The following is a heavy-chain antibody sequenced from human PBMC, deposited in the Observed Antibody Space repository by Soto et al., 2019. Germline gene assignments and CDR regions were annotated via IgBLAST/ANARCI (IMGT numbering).Heavy chain of an antibody. V-gene: IGHV1-2*02. CDR3: ARNMDYYYGPGSGNGHGF. J-gene: IGHJ6*02. Sequence: QGQLVQSGAEVKEPGDSVRVSCEASGYTFTAYYIHWVRQAPGQGLEWMGWINPKFGDTTYAQDFQGRVSMTREMSISTVYMELSRLTSDDTAIYYCARNMDYYYGPGSGNGHGFWGQGTTVTVFS. D-gene: IGHD3-10*01. CDR1: GYTFTAYY. CDR2: INPKFGDT.